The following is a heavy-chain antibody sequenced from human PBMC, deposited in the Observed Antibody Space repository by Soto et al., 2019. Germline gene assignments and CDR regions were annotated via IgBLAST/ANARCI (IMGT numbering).Heavy chain of an antibody. Sequence: WVSLRRSCAVSGLTFSAYCMYWERQTPGKGQEWVARINTDGTTTTYADAVKGRLTISRDNGKNRLYMEMDSLTDEDTATYYCARDNPVTWFPHFDHWGQGTLVTVSS. CDR2: INTDGTTT. J-gene: IGHJ4*02. V-gene: IGHV3-74*01. CDR3: ARDNPVTWFPHFDH. D-gene: IGHD3-10*01. CDR1: GLTFSAYC.